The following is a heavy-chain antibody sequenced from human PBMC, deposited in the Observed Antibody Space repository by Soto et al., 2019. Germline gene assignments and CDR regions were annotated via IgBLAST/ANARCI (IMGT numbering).Heavy chain of an antibody. CDR2: ISGSGGST. V-gene: IGHV3-23*01. J-gene: IGHJ4*02. CDR3: AKIPSHYDSSGYDY. CDR1: GFTFSSYA. Sequence: GGSLRLSCAASGFTFSSYAMSWVRPAPGKGLEWVSAISGSGGSTYYADSVKGRFTISRDNSKNTLYLQMNSLRAEDTAVYYCAKIPSHYDSSGYDYWGQGTLVTVSS. D-gene: IGHD3-22*01.